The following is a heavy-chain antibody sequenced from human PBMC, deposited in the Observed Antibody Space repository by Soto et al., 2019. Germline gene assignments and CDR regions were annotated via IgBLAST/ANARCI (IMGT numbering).Heavy chain of an antibody. V-gene: IGHV1-18*01. J-gene: IGHJ6*02. CDR1: GYTFTSYG. Sequence: QVQLVQSGAEVKKPGASVKVSCKASGYTFTSYGISWVRQAPGQGLEWMGWISAYNGNTNYAQKLQGRVTMTTDTPTTTANKELRTLRSDDPAVYYCARDGALGETYYYDGMDVWGQGTTVTVSS. CDR2: ISAYNGNT. CDR3: ARDGALGETYYYDGMDV. D-gene: IGHD3-16*01.